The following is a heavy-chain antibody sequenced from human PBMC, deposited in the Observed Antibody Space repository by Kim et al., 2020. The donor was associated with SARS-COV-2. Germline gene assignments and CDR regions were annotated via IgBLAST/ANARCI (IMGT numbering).Heavy chain of an antibody. D-gene: IGHD3-3*01. Sequence: ASVKVSCKASGYTFTSYYMHWVRQAPGQGLEWMGIINPSGGSTSYAQKFQGRVTMTRDTSTSTVYMELSSLRSEDTAVYYCARDLPTPTSLSPYYDFWSGDQERVDGLDVWGQGTTFTVSS. CDR2: INPSGGST. CDR3: ARDLPTPTSLSPYYDFWSGDQERVDGLDV. J-gene: IGHJ6*02. CDR1: GYTFTSYY. V-gene: IGHV1-46*01.